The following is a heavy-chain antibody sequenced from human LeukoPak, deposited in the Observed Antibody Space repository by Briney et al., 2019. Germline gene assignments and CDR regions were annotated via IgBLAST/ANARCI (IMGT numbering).Heavy chain of an antibody. D-gene: IGHD1-26*01. V-gene: IGHV3-30*03. Sequence: GRSLRLSCAASGFTFSTYGMHWVRQAPGKGLEWVAVISYDGTQTYHADSVEGRFTISRDNSKNTLYLQMNSLRAEDTAVYYCATERGLFSGSYYALFDHWGQGTLVTVSS. CDR1: GFTFSTYG. CDR2: ISYDGTQT. J-gene: IGHJ4*02. CDR3: ATERGLFSGSYYALFDH.